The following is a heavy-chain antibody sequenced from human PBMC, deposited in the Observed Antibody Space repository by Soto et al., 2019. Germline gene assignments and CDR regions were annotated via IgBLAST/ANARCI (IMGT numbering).Heavy chain of an antibody. CDR3: ALALGPTTGLDY. CDR1: GASTVSHYH. V-gene: IGHV4-31*02. J-gene: IGHJ4*02. CDR2: IFNSGTT. Sequence: PSETLSLTCSVSGASTVSHYHWTWIRQPPGKGLEWMGYIFNSGTTFYNPSLTSRLSIPMDTSGNHFSLELRSVTAADTAVYYCALALGPTTGLDYWGQGTLVTVSS. D-gene: IGHD1-26*01.